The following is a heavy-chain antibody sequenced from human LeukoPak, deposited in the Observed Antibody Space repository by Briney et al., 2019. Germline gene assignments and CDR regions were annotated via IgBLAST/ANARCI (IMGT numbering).Heavy chain of an antibody. CDR2: ISWDGGTI. CDR3: AKASLQHCSGCNCYLDQ. CDR1: GFTFEDYA. D-gene: IGHD2-15*01. J-gene: IGHJ4*02. Sequence: GGSLRLSCGASGFTFEDYAMHWVRQAPGKGLEWVSVISWDGGTIYYGESVKGRFTISRDNRKNSLDLQMKSLTTDDTAVYYCAKASLQHCSGCNCYLDQWGQGTLVTVSS. V-gene: IGHV3-43*01.